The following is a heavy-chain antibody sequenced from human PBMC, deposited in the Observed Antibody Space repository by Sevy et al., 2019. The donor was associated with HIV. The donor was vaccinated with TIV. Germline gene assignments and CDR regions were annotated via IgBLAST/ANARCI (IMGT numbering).Heavy chain of an antibody. Sequence: GGSLRLSCAASGLTFSTYGMHWVRQAPGKGLEWVAVISYDGSHKYYADSVKGRFTISRDNSKNTLYLQMNSLRLEDTAVYYCARTRFPLEQPERDGYFDYWGQGTLVTVSS. D-gene: IGHD6-13*01. CDR1: GLTFSTYG. J-gene: IGHJ4*02. CDR3: ARTRFPLEQPERDGYFDY. CDR2: ISYDGSHK. V-gene: IGHV3-30*03.